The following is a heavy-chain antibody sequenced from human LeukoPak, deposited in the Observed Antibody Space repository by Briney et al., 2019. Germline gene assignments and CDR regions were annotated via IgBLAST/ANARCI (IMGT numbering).Heavy chain of an antibody. CDR2: INSNSGAT. D-gene: IGHD7-27*01. Sequence: ASVKVSCKTSGYTFSGYFIHWVRQAAGQGLEWMGRINSNSGATAYGQNFQGRVAMSRDTSISTASMELSWLTSDDTAVYYCARDLSSTPNWEFDYWGQGTLVTVSS. CDR1: GYTFSGYF. CDR3: ARDLSSTPNWEFDY. J-gene: IGHJ4*02. V-gene: IGHV1-2*06.